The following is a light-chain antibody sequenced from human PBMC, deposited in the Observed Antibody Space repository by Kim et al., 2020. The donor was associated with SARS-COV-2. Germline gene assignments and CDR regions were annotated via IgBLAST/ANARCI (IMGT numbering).Light chain of an antibody. Sequence: ASVGDRVTITCQASQDISNYLNWYQQKPGRAPKLLIYDASNLETGVPSRFSGGGSGTDFTFTISSLQPEDVATYYCPQSDTLLITFGQGTRREIK. J-gene: IGKJ5*01. V-gene: IGKV1-33*01. CDR1: QDISNY. CDR2: DAS. CDR3: PQSDTLLIT.